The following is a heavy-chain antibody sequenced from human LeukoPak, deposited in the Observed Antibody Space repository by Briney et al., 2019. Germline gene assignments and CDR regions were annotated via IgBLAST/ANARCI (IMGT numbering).Heavy chain of an antibody. CDR1: GFTFDDYT. J-gene: IGHJ6*04. D-gene: IGHD3-10*02. CDR3: AELGITMIGGV. V-gene: IGHV3-43*01. Sequence: PGGSLRLSCAASGFTFDDYTMHWVRQAPGKGLEWVSLISWDGGSTYYAGSVKGRFTISRDNAKNSLYLQMNSLRAEDTAVYYCAELGITMIGGVWGKGTTVTISS. CDR2: ISWDGGST.